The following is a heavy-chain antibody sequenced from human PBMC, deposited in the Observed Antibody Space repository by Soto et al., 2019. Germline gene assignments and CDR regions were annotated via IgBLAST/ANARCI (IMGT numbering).Heavy chain of an antibody. CDR2: ISYDGSNK. J-gene: IGHJ4*02. CDR1: GFPFSSYA. D-gene: IGHD1-7*01. CDR3: ARDWLYNWNSNFDY. Sequence: GGSLRLSCAASGFPFSSYAMHWVRQAPGKGLEWVAVISYDGSNKYYADSVKGRFTISRDNSKNTLYPQMNRLRPEDTAVYYCARDWLYNWNSNFDYWGQGTLVTVSS. V-gene: IGHV3-30*04.